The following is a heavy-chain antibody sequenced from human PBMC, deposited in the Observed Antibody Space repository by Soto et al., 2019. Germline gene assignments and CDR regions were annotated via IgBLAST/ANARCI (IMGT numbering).Heavy chain of an antibody. CDR2: ISSSSSYI. CDR3: ARDRRPVLRFLEWLLPLDY. D-gene: IGHD3-3*01. J-gene: IGHJ4*02. CDR1: GFTFSSYS. Sequence: EVQLVESGGGLVKPGGSLRLSCAASGFTFSSYSMNWVRQAPGKGLEWVSSISSSSSYIYYADSVKGRFTISRDNAKNSLYLQMNSLRPEDTAVYYCARDRRPVLRFLEWLLPLDYWGQGTLVTVSS. V-gene: IGHV3-21*01.